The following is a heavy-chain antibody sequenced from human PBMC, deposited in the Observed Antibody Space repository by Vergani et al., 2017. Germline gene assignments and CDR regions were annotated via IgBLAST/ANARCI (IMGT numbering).Heavy chain of an antibody. J-gene: IGHJ6*02. Sequence: QMQLVQSGAEVKQPGSSVKVSCKASGYTFTYRYLHWVRQAPGQALEWMGWITPFNGNTNYAQKFQDRVTITRDRSMSTAYMELTSLRSEDTAMYYCASSGDSSGYPSTRYGMDVWGQGTTVTVSS. CDR1: GYTFTYRY. V-gene: IGHV1-45*02. CDR2: ITPFNGNT. CDR3: ASSGDSSGYPSTRYGMDV. D-gene: IGHD3-22*01.